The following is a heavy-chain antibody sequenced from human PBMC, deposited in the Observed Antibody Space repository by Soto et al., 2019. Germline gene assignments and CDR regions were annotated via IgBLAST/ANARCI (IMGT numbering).Heavy chain of an antibody. CDR1: GYTFTGYY. CDR3: AREHSSSWDAFDI. V-gene: IGHV1-2*04. J-gene: IGHJ3*02. Sequence: ASVKVSCKASGYTFTGYYMHWVRQAPGQGLEGMGWINPNSGGTNYAQKFQGWVTMTRDTSISTAYMELSRLRSDDTAVYYCAREHSSSWDAFDIWGQGTMVTVSS. D-gene: IGHD6-13*01. CDR2: INPNSGGT.